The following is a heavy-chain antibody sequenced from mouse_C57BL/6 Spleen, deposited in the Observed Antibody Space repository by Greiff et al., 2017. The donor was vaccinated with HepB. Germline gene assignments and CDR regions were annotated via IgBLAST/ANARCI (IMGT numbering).Heavy chain of an antibody. V-gene: IGHV5-9-1*02. D-gene: IGHD4-1*02. J-gene: IGHJ3*01. CDR1: GFTFSSYA. CDR3: TRDQLGRGWFAY. Sequence: EVMLVESGEGLVKPGGSLKLSCAASGFTFSSYAMSWVRQTPEKRLEWVAYISSGGDYIYYADTVKGRFTISRDNARNTLYLQMSSLKSEDTAMYYCTRDQLGRGWFAYWGQGTLVTVSA. CDR2: ISSGGDYI.